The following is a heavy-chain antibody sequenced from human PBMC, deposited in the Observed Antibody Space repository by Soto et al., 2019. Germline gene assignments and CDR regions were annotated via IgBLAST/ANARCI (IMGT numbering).Heavy chain of an antibody. J-gene: IGHJ6*02. CDR2: IIPVLGVE. V-gene: IGHV1-69*02. D-gene: IGHD2-15*01. CDR3: ANPPNPGSATPSYYGRAV. Sequence: QVQLVQSGAEVKKPGSSVKVSCKASGGSFSSYIVSWVRQAPGQGLEWMGRIIPVLGVEYYAQKFQGRVTLTADKSTSTAYRELSGLRSEATAVYYCANPPNPGSATPSYYGRAVGGLGTTVTVS. CDR1: GGSFSSYI.